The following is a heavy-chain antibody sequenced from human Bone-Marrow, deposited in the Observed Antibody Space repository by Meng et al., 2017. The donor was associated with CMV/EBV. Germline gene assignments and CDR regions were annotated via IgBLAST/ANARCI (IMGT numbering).Heavy chain of an antibody. V-gene: IGHV4-4*02. D-gene: IGHD2-2*02. CDR3: ARIGVVVPAAIAWFDP. CDR1: GGSISSSNW. CDR2: IYHSGST. Sequence: GSLRLSCAVSGGSISSSNWWSWVRQPPGKGLEWIGEIYHSGSTNYNPSLKSRVTISVDKSKNQFSLKLSSVTAADTAVYYCARIGVVVPAAIAWFDPWGQGTLVTVSS. J-gene: IGHJ5*02.